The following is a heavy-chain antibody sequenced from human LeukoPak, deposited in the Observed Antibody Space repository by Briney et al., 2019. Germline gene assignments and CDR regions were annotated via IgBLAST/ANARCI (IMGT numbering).Heavy chain of an antibody. J-gene: IGHJ4*02. D-gene: IGHD1-7*01. V-gene: IGHV1-69*05. Sequence: SVKVSCKASGGTFSSYAISWVRQAPGQGLEWMGRIIPIFGTANYAEKFQGRVTITTDESTSTAYMELSSLRSEDTAVYYCASSNWNSPYYFDYWGQGTLVTVSS. CDR1: GGTFSSYA. CDR2: IIPIFGTA. CDR3: ASSNWNSPYYFDY.